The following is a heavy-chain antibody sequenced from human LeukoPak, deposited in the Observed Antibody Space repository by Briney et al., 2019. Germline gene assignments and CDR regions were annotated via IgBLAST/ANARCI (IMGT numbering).Heavy chain of an antibody. CDR3: ARDGGPFDS. CDR2: IKQDGSER. V-gene: IGHV3-7*03. CDR1: RFTFRSYW. J-gene: IGHJ4*02. D-gene: IGHD2-15*01. Sequence: GGSLRLSCAASRFTFRSYWTSWVRQAPGKGLEWVANIKQDGSERYYVDSVKGRFTISRDNAKNLVYLQLNSLRVEDTAVYYCARDGGPFDSWGQGTLVTVSS.